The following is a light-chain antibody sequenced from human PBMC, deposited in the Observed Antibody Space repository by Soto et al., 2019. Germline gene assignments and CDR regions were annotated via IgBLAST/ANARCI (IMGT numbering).Light chain of an antibody. Sequence: EIVLTQSPATLSLSPGERATLSCRASQSLSRFLAWYQQKPGQAPRLLIYDASNRATGVPSRFSGSGSGTDFALTITSLQDEDFETYYCQQLRMYQSTLGGGTKVDIK. J-gene: IGKJ4*01. V-gene: IGKV3-11*01. CDR1: QSLSRF. CDR3: QQLRMYQST. CDR2: DAS.